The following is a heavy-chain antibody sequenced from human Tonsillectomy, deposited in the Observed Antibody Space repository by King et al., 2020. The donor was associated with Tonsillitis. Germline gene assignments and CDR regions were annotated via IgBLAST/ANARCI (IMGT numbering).Heavy chain of an antibody. CDR2: IDPSDSYT. CDR1: GYSFTSYW. V-gene: IGHV5-10-1*03. J-gene: IGHJ5*02. Sequence: VQLVESGAEVKKPGESLRISCEGSGYSFTSYWITWVRQMPGKGLEWMGRIDPSDSYTTYSPSFQGHVTISVDKSISTAYLQWSSLKASDSAMYYCARDRPSEVTTGGVDWFDPWGQGTLVTVSS. D-gene: IGHD4-17*01. CDR3: ARDRPSEVTTGGVDWFDP.